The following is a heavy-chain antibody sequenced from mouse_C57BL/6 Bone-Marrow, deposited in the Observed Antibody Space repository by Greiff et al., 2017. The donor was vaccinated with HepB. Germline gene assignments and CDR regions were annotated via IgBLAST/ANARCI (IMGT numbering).Heavy chain of an antibody. CDR3: ARGDDYGPFAY. CDR2: IDPSDSYT. D-gene: IGHD2-4*01. J-gene: IGHJ3*01. CDR1: GYTFTSYW. V-gene: IGHV1-59*01. Sequence: QVQLQQPGAELVRPGTSVKLSCKASGYTFTSYWMHWVKQRPGQGLEWIGVIDPSDSYTNYNQKFKGKATLTVDTSSSTAYMQLSSLTSEDSAVYYCARGDDYGPFAYWGQGTLVTVSA.